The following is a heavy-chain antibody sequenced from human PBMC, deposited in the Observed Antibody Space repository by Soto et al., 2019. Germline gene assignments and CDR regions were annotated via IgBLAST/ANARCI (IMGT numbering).Heavy chain of an antibody. D-gene: IGHD6-19*01. CDR2: INPSGGST. Sequence: VASVKVSCKASGYTFTSYYMHWVRQAPGQGLEWMGIINPSGGSTSYAQKFQGRVTMTRDTSTSTVYMELSSLRSEDTAVYYCAIISIAVAGTQGLYGMDVWGQGTTVTVS. V-gene: IGHV1-46*01. CDR1: GYTFTSYY. J-gene: IGHJ6*02. CDR3: AIISIAVAGTQGLYGMDV.